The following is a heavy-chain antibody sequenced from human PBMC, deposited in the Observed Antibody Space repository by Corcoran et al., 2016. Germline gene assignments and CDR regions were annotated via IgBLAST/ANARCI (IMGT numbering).Heavy chain of an antibody. V-gene: IGHV5-51*01. CDR2: IYPGDSDT. CDR1: GYSFTSYW. J-gene: IGHJ3*02. D-gene: IGHD2-2*01. Sequence: EVQLVQSGAEVKKPGESLKISCKGSGYSFTSYWIGWVRQMPGKGLEWMGIIYPGDSDTRYSPSFQGQVTISADKSIRTAYLQWSRLKASDTAMYYCASSHAYCSSTSFLYAFDIWGQGTRVTVAS. CDR3: ASSHAYCSSTSFLYAFDI.